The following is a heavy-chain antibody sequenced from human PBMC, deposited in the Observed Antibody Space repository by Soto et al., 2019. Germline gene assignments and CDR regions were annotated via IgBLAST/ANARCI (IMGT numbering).Heavy chain of an antibody. Sequence: AGESLKISCKGSGYSFTSYWIGWVRQMPGKGLEWMGRIDPTDSYTNYSPSFQGHVTISADKSISTAYLQWSSLKASDTAMYYCARPRGYCSSTSCYKGDTAVDYWGQGTLVTVSS. CDR3: ARPRGYCSSTSCYKGDTAVDY. J-gene: IGHJ4*02. D-gene: IGHD2-2*02. V-gene: IGHV5-10-1*01. CDR1: GYSFTSYW. CDR2: IDPTDSYT.